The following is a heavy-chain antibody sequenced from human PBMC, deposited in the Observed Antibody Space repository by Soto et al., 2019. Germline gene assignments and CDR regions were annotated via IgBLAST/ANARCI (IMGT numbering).Heavy chain of an antibody. CDR2: IYYSGST. Sequence: SSETLSLTCTVSGGSISSYYWSWIRQPPGKGLEWIGYIYYSGSTNYNPSLKSRVTKSVDTSKNQFSLKLSSVTAADTAVYYCARRYGPGFDYWGQGTLVTVSS. J-gene: IGHJ4*02. CDR3: ARRYGPGFDY. V-gene: IGHV4-59*08. CDR1: GGSISSYY. D-gene: IGHD4-17*01.